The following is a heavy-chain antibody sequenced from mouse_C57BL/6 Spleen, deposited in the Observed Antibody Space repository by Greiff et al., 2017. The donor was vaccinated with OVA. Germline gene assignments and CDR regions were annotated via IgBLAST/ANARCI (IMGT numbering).Heavy chain of an antibody. CDR2: IDPEDGET. V-gene: IGHV14-2*01. CDR1: GFNIKDYY. CDR3: ARWGTDSSGYYAMDY. J-gene: IGHJ4*01. Sequence: EVQLQQSGAELVKPGASVKLSCTASGFNIKDYYMHWVKQRTEQGLEWIGRIDPEDGETKYAPKFPGKATITADTSSNTAYLQLSSLTSEDTAVYYCARWGTDSSGYYAMDYWGQGTSVTVSS. D-gene: IGHD3-2*02.